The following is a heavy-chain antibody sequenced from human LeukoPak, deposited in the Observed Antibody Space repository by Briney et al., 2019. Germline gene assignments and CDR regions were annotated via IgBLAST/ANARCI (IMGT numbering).Heavy chain of an antibody. CDR2: FDPEDGET. CDR3: ATDLRGSYKYYIDY. Sequence: ASVKVSCKVSGYTLTELSMHWVRQAPGKGLQWMGGFDPEDGETIYAQKFQGRVTMTEDTSTDTAYMELSSLGSEDTAVYYCATDLRGSYKYYIDYWGQGTLVTVSS. V-gene: IGHV1-24*01. J-gene: IGHJ4*02. CDR1: GYTLTELS. D-gene: IGHD1-26*01.